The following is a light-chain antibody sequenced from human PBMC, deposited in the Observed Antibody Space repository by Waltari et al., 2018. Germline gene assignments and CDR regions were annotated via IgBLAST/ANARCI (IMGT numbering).Light chain of an antibody. V-gene: IGKV1-39*01. CDR3: QKNYSFLDT. Sequence: DINMTKSPSSLSASVGDRSTITCRASQGVSNYLMWYQQKPGKPPKLLLFCSSSLHSAIPARFSGSGYGTDFTLTISSLQPEDFATYYCQKNYSFLDTFGQGTKLQI. CDR1: QGVSNY. CDR2: CSS. J-gene: IGKJ2*01.